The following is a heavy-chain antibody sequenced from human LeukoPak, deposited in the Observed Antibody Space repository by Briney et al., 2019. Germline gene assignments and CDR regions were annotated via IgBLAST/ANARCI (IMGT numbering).Heavy chain of an antibody. CDR3: VRALVAAATPGAWFDS. CDR1: GFTFSDYW. Sequence: GGSLRLSCAASGFTFSDYWMTWVRQAPGKGLEWVANIKRVGSEKYYVDSLKGRFTISRDNAKNSLYLQMNSLRVEATAVYYCVRALVAAATPGAWFDSWGQGTLVTVSS. CDR2: IKRVGSEK. V-gene: IGHV3-7*01. D-gene: IGHD2-15*01. J-gene: IGHJ5*01.